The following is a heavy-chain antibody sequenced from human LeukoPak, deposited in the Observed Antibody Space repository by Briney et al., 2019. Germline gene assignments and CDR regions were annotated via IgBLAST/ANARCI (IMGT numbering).Heavy chain of an antibody. CDR2: INPSGGST. CDR3: ARGRMNSFYGSDGYFPRDF. CDR1: GYTFTSYY. D-gene: IGHD3-22*01. J-gene: IGHJ4*02. Sequence: ASVKVSCKASGYTFTSYYIHWVRLAPGQGLEWMGMINPSGGSTNYAQKFQGRVTMTRDMSTSTVYLELSSLRSEDTAVYFCARGRMNSFYGSDGYFPRDFWGQGTLVTVSS. V-gene: IGHV1-46*01.